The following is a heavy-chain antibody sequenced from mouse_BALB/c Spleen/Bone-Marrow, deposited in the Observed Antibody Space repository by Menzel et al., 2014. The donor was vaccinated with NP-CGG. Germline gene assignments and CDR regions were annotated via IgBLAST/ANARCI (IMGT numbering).Heavy chain of an antibody. CDR1: GFAFSSYD. V-gene: IGHV5-12-1*01. CDR2: ISSGGGST. D-gene: IGHD1-1*01. CDR3: ARPLYYYGSSPFYAMDY. J-gene: IGHJ4*01. Sequence: EVQLVESGGGLVKPGGSLKLSCAASGFAFSSYDMSWVRQTPEKRLEWVAYISSGGGSTYYPDTVKGRFTISRDNAKNTLYLQMSSLKSEDTATYYCARPLYYYGSSPFYAMDYWGQGTSVTVSS.